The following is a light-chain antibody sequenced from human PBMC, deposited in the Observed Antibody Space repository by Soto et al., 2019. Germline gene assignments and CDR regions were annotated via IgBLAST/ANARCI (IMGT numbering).Light chain of an antibody. CDR1: SSDVGGYNY. CDR2: EVS. V-gene: IGLV2-14*01. CDR3: SSYTSSSTHYV. J-gene: IGLJ1*01. Sequence: QSALTQPASVSGSPGQSITTSCTGTSSDVGGYNYVSWYQQHPGKAPKLMIYEVSNRPSGASNRFSGSKSGNTASLTISGLQAEDEADYYCSSYTSSSTHYVFGTGTKVTVL.